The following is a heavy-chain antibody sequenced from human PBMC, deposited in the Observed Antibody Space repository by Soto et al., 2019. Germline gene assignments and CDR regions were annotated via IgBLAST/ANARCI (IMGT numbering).Heavy chain of an antibody. J-gene: IGHJ6*02. CDR2: IYYSGST. CDR1: GGSISSYY. V-gene: IGHV4-59*01. CDR3: ARDGMVSGWYTYYGMDV. D-gene: IGHD6-19*01. Sequence: SETLSLTCTVSGGSISSYYWSWIRQPPGKGLEWIGYIYYSGSTNYNPSLKSRVTISVDTSKNRFSLKLSSVTAADTAVYYCARDGMVSGWYTYYGMDVWGQGTTVTVSS.